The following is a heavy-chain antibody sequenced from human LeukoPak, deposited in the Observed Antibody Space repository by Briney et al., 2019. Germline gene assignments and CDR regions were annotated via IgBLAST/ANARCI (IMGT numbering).Heavy chain of an antibody. V-gene: IGHV3-30-3*01. D-gene: IGHD3-10*01. J-gene: IGHJ4*02. CDR1: GFTFSSYV. CDR3: ARVPYVSGTFDY. CDR2: ISYDGSSE. Sequence: PGRSLRLSCAASGFTFSSYVIHWVRQAPGKGLEWVAVISYDGSSEHYADSVKGRFTISRDNSKNTLYLQMNSLRTEDTAVYYCARVPYVSGTFDYWGQGTLVTVSS.